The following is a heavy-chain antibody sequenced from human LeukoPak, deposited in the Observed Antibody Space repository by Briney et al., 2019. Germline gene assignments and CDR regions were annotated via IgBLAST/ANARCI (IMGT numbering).Heavy chain of an antibody. J-gene: IGHJ4*02. D-gene: IGHD4-11*01. Sequence: SETLSFTCTVSGGSISSYYWSWIRQPPGKGLEWIGYIYYSGSTNYNPSLKSRVTISVDTSKNQFSLKLSSVTAADTAVYYCARLPDYPYYFDYWGQGTLVTVSS. CDR2: IYYSGST. CDR1: GGSISSYY. V-gene: IGHV4-59*08. CDR3: ARLPDYPYYFDY.